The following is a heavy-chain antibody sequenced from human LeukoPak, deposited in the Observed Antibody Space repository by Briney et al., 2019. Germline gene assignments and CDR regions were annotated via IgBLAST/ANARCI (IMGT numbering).Heavy chain of an antibody. D-gene: IGHD3-3*01. CDR3: AVGRVRDY. CDR2: IRSKANSYAA. Sequence: GGSLRLSCAASGFTFSDSAMHWVRQASGKGLEWVGRIRSKANSYAAAYAASVEGGFTISRDDSKNTAYLQMNSLKTEDTAVYYCAVGRVRDYWGQGTLVTVSS. J-gene: IGHJ4*02. CDR1: GFTFSDSA. V-gene: IGHV3-73*01.